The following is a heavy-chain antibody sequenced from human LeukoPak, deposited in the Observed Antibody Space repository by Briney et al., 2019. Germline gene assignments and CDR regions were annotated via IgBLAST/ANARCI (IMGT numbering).Heavy chain of an antibody. CDR2: VSAYNGNT. Sequence: GASVKASCKASGYTFTSYGISWVRQAPGQGLEWMGWVSAYNGNTNYAQKLQGRVTMTTDTSTSTAYMELRSLRSDDTAVYYCARDLGTAMVPYFDYWGQGTLVTVSS. V-gene: IGHV1-18*04. CDR3: ARDLGTAMVPYFDY. D-gene: IGHD5-18*01. J-gene: IGHJ4*02. CDR1: GYTFTSYG.